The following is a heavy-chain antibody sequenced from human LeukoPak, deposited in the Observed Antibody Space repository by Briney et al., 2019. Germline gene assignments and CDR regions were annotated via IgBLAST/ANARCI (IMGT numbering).Heavy chain of an antibody. CDR1: GGSFSGYY. CDR2: INHSGST. Sequence: SETLSHTCAVYGGSFSGYYWSWIRQPPGKGLEWIGEINHSGSTNYNPSLKSRVTISVDTSKNQFSLKLSSVTAADTAVYYCASYSSSWFPYGLDVWGQGTTVTVSS. D-gene: IGHD6-13*01. J-gene: IGHJ6*02. CDR3: ASYSSSWFPYGLDV. V-gene: IGHV4-34*01.